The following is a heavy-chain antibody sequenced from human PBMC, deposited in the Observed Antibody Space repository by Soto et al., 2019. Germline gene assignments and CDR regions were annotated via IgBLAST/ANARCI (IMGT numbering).Heavy chain of an antibody. CDR2: IDWDDDK. V-gene: IGHV2-70*13. J-gene: IGHJ6*02. CDR1: GFSLNSNGMC. Sequence: SGPTLVNPTQTLTLTCTFSGFSLNSNGMCVNWIRQPPGKALEWLALIDWDDDKYYSTSLKTRLTISRDTFKNQVVLTMTNMDPVDTATYYCARTSALPLGYPHCMDVWGQGTTVTVSS. CDR3: ARTSALPLGYPHCMDV. D-gene: IGHD7-27*01.